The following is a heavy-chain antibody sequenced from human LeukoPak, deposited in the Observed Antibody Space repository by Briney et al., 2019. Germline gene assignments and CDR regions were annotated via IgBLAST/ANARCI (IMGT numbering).Heavy chain of an antibody. CDR2: IYSSGST. CDR1: GGSISSYY. V-gene: IGHV4-59*01. J-gene: IGHJ6*02. D-gene: IGHD3-10*01. Sequence: PSETLSLTCTVSGGSISSYYWSWIRQPPGKGLEWIGYIYSSGSTNYNPSVKSRVTISVDTSKNQFSLKLSSVTAADTAVYYCARALEWFGDVYYYGMDVWGQGTTVTVSS. CDR3: ARALEWFGDVYYYGMDV.